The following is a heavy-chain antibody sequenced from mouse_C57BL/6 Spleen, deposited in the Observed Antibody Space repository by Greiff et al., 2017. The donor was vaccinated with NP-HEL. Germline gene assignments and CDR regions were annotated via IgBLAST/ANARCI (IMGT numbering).Heavy chain of an antibody. V-gene: IGHV1-64*01. CDR1: GYTFTSYW. D-gene: IGHD3-1*01. CDR3: ARGGYDFLFDY. J-gene: IGHJ2*01. Sequence: QVQLQQPGAELVKPGASVKLSCKASGYTFTSYWMHWVKQRPGQGLEWIGMIHPNSGSTNYNGKFKGKATLTVDKSSTTAYMQLSSLTAEDSAVYDCARGGYDFLFDYWGQGTTLTVSS. CDR2: IHPNSGST.